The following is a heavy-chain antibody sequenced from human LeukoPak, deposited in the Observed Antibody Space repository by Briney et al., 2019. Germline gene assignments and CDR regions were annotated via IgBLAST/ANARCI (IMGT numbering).Heavy chain of an antibody. V-gene: IGHV3-7*03. D-gene: IGHD3-3*01. J-gene: IGHJ4*02. CDR2: IKQDGSEK. CDR3: ARAEEYYDFWSGYYRGFKRTQNFDY. Sequence: GGSLRLSCAASGFTFSSYWMSWVRQAPGKGLEWVANIKQDGSEKYYVDSVKGRFTTSRDNAKNSLYLQMNSLRAEDTAVYYCARAEEYYDFWSGYYRGFKRTQNFDYWGQGTLVTVSS. CDR1: GFTFSSYW.